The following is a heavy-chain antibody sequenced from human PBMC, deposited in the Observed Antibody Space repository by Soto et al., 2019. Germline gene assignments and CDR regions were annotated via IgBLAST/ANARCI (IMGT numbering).Heavy chain of an antibody. J-gene: IGHJ6*02. Sequence: RASVKVSCKASGYTFTSYGISWVRQAPGQGLEWMGWISAYNGNTSYAQKLQGRVTMTTDTSTSTAYMELRSLRSDDTAVYYCARDGYCSSTSCPPYYYYYYGMDVWGQGTTVTVSS. CDR2: ISAYNGNT. V-gene: IGHV1-18*01. CDR3: ARDGYCSSTSCPPYYYYYYGMDV. D-gene: IGHD2-2*03. CDR1: GYTFTSYG.